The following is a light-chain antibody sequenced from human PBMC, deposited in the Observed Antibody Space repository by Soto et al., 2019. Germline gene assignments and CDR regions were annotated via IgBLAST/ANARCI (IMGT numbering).Light chain of an antibody. Sequence: QSALTQPPSASGSPGQSVTISCTGPSNDVADHNFVSWYQQHPGKAPKLIIYEVTKRPSGVPDRFSGSKSGNTASLTVSGLQAEDEADYFCSAYSGNSKIIFGGGTQLTVL. CDR3: SAYSGNSKII. J-gene: IGLJ2*01. CDR1: SNDVADHNF. V-gene: IGLV2-8*01. CDR2: EVT.